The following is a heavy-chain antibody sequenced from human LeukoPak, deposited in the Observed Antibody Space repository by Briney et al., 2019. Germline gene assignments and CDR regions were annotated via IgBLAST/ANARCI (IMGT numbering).Heavy chain of an antibody. CDR2: IKQDGRDK. CDR3: ARAKGITGTPGY. Sequence: PGGSLRLSCAASGFTFSNYYMSWVRQAPGKGLEWVANIKQDGRDKHFLDSVRGRFTISRDNAKNSLYLQMNSLRAEDTAVYYCARAKGITGTPGYWGQGTLVTVSS. V-gene: IGHV3-7*01. D-gene: IGHD1-7*01. CDR1: GFTFSNYY. J-gene: IGHJ4*02.